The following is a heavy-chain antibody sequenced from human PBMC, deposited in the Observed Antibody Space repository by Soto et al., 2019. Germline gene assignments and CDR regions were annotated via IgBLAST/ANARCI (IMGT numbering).Heavy chain of an antibody. D-gene: IGHD6-6*01. CDR3: AKDAESISSPWYFDL. V-gene: IGHV3-23*01. Sequence: GGSLRLSCAASGFTFTRFSMSWVRQTPGKGLEWVSALSGSGETTYYADSVKGRFTISRDNSKNTVHLQMNSLRADDTAVYLCAKDAESISSPWYFDLWGRGTLVTVSS. CDR2: LSGSGETT. CDR1: GFTFTRFS. J-gene: IGHJ2*01.